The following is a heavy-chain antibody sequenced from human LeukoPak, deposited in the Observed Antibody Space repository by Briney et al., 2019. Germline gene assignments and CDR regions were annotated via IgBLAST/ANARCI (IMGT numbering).Heavy chain of an antibody. Sequence: GSLRLSCAASGFTFSSYAMSWVRQAPGKGLEWIGSIYYSGSTYYNPSLKSRVTISVDTSKNQFSLKLSSVTAADTAVYYCARVRKYSSSWHPWAGYFDYWGQGTLVTVSS. CDR3: ARVRKYSSSWHPWAGYFDY. V-gene: IGHV4-39*07. CDR2: IYYSGST. J-gene: IGHJ4*02. CDR1: GFTFSSYA. D-gene: IGHD6-13*01.